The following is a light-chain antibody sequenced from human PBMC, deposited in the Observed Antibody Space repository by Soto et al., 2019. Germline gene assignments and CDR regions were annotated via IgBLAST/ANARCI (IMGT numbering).Light chain of an antibody. CDR3: QQYIDSPWT. CDR2: GAS. CDR1: QNVRANS. Sequence: EIVLTQSPATLSLFPGARATLSCRASQNVRANSLAWYQQKSGQAPRLLIYGASSRASGTPERFSGSGSERDFTLSIQRLEPEDFAVYFCQQYIDSPWTFGQGTKLEI. V-gene: IGKV3-20*01. J-gene: IGKJ1*01.